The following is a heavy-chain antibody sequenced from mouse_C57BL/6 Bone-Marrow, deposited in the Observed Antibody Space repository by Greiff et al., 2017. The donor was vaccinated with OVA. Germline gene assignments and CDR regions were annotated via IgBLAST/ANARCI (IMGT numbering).Heavy chain of an antibody. V-gene: IGHV1-81*01. CDR2: IYPRSGNT. CDR3: ARSKDLYDGYPYWYFDV. Sequence: QVQLQQSGAELARPGASVKLSCKASGYTFTSYGISWVKQRTGQGLEWIGEIYPRSGNTYYNEKFKGKATLTADKSSSTAYMELRSLTSEDSAGYFCARSKDLYDGYPYWYFDVWGTGTTVTVSS. J-gene: IGHJ1*03. D-gene: IGHD2-3*01. CDR1: GYTFTSYG.